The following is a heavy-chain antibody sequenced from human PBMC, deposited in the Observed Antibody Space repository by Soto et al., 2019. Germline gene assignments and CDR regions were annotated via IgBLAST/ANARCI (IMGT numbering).Heavy chain of an antibody. CDR1: GGSISSSSYY. CDR2: VYYSGST. D-gene: IGHD2-8*02. V-gene: IGHV4-39*02. Sequence: SETLSLTCTVSGGSISSSSYYWGWIRQPPGKGLEWIGSVYYSGSTYYNPSLKSRVTISVDTSKNQFSLKLSSVTAADTAVYYCAREGSTGGFDYWGQGNMVT. CDR3: AREGSTGGFDY. J-gene: IGHJ4*02.